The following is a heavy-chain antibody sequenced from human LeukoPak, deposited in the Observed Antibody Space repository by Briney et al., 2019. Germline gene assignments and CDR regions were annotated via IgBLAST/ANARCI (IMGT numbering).Heavy chain of an antibody. J-gene: IGHJ4*02. CDR2: IYYSGST. D-gene: IGHD6-13*01. V-gene: IGHV4-39*01. CDR3: ARLSSSWILDY. CDR1: GGSISSSTYF. Sequence: SETLSLTCTVSGGSISSSTYFWGWIRQPPGKGLEWIGSIYYSGSTYYNPSLKSRVTISVDTSKNQFSLNLNSVTAADTAVYYCARLSSSWILDYWGQGTLVTVSS.